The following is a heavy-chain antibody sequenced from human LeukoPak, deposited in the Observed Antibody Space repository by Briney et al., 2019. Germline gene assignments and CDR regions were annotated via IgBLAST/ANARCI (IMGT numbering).Heavy chain of an antibody. V-gene: IGHV3-11*04. J-gene: IGHJ6*03. CDR3: ARVLKVYYYDMDV. CDR1: GFTFSDYY. CDR2: ISSSGSII. Sequence: GGSLRLSCAASGFTFSDYYMRWIRQAPGKGLEWVSYISSSGSIIYYADSVKDRFTISRDNAKNSLHLKMNSLRAEDTAVYYCARVLKVYYYDMDVWGKGTTVTVSS.